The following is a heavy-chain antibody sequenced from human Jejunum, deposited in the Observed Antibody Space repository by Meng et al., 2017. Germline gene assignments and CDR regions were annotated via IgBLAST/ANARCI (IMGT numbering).Heavy chain of an antibody. D-gene: IGHD2/OR15-2a*01. CDR1: GFTFSDYA. J-gene: IGHJ5*02. Sequence: GESLKISCEASGFTFSDYAMGWVRQAPGKGLEWVSRVTFSGSTNYVEYVKGRFTISRDNSKNMLYLQLSSLRVEDTAIYYCAKVAWVIVSWFDPWGQGTLVTVSS. V-gene: IGHV3-23*01. CDR3: AKVAWVIVSWFDP. CDR2: VTFSGST.